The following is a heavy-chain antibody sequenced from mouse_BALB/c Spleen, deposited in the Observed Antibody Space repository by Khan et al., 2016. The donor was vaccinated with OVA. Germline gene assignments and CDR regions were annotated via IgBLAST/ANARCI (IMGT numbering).Heavy chain of an antibody. CDR2: INTYTGEP. Sequence: QIQLVQSGPELKKPGETVKISCKASGYTFTNYGMNWVKQAPGKGLKWMGWINTYTGEPTYADDFKGRFAFSLETSARSAYLQINNLTNEDTATYFCARYFPGDYWGQGTTLTVSS. J-gene: IGHJ2*01. CDR3: ARYFPGDY. CDR1: GYTFTNYG. V-gene: IGHV9-3-1*01.